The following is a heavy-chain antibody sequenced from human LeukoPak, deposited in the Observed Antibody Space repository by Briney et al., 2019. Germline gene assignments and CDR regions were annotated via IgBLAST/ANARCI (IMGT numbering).Heavy chain of an antibody. D-gene: IGHD5-24*01. CDR3: ASHVARDGYNLIEAFDI. Sequence: SETLSLTCTVSGGSISSYYWSWIRQPPGKGLEWIGYIYYSGSTNYNPSLKSRVTISVDTSKNQFSLKLSSVTAADTAVYYCASHVARDGYNLIEAFDIWGQGTMVTVFS. CDR1: GGSISSYY. V-gene: IGHV4-59*08. CDR2: IYYSGST. J-gene: IGHJ3*02.